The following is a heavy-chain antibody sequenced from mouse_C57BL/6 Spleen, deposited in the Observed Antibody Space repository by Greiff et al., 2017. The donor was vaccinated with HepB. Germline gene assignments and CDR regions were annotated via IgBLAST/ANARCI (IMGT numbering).Heavy chain of an antibody. CDR2: ISSGSSTI. J-gene: IGHJ3*01. CDR1: GFTFSDYG. CDR3: ASYYSNSGFAY. D-gene: IGHD2-5*01. Sequence: EVMLVESGGGLVKPGGSLKLSCAASGFTFSDYGMHWVRQAPEKGLEWVAYISSGSSTIYYADTVKGRFTISRDNAKNTLCLQMTSLRSEDTAMYYCASYYSNSGFAYWGQGTLVTVSA. V-gene: IGHV5-17*01.